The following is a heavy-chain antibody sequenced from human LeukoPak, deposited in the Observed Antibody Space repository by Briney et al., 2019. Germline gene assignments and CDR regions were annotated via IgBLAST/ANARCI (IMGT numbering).Heavy chain of an antibody. CDR1: GFTFSSYW. CDR2: IKQDGSEK. D-gene: IGHD5-12*01. CDR3: ARGDWLPLPYAFDH. V-gene: IGHV3-7*01. Sequence: GSLRLSCAASGFTFSSYWMSWVRQAPGKGLEGVANIKQDGSEKYYVDSVRGRFTISRDNAKNSLYLQMNSLRAEDTAVYYCARGDWLPLPYAFDHWGQGTLVTVSS. J-gene: IGHJ4*02.